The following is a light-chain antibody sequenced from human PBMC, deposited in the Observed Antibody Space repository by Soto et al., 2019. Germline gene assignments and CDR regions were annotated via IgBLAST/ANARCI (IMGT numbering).Light chain of an antibody. CDR1: QSISTW. V-gene: IGKV1-5*03. CDR2: KAS. Sequence: DIQMTQSPSTLSASVGDRVTITCRASQSISTWLAWYQQKPGRAPKLLIYKASSLESGVPSRFSGSGSGTEFTLTISSLQPDDFATFYCQQSNSYPWTFGQGTTVEVK. CDR3: QQSNSYPWT. J-gene: IGKJ1*01.